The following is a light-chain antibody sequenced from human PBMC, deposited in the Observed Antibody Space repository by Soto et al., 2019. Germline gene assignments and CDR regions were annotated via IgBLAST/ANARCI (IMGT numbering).Light chain of an antibody. CDR3: HQYNNWPPWT. CDR2: GAS. CDR1: QTVHTN. J-gene: IGKJ1*01. V-gene: IGKV3-15*01. Sequence: VMTQSPATLSVSPGDRVTLSCRASQTVHTNLAWFQQKPGQAPKLLIYGASTRDTGVPARFTGSGSGTEFTLTVSSLQSEDFAVYFCHQYNNWPPWTFGQGTKVDIK.